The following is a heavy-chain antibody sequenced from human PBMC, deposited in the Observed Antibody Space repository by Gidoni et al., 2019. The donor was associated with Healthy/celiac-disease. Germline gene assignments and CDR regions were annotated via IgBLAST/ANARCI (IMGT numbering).Heavy chain of an antibody. J-gene: IGHJ6*02. V-gene: IGHV3-53*02. CDR2: IYSGGST. Sequence: EVQLVETGGGLIQPGGSLRLSCAASGFTVSSNYMSWVRQAPGKGLEWVSVIYSGGSTYYADSVKGRFTISRDNSKNTLYLQMNSLRAEDTAVYYCASLDPYYYYGMDVWGQGTTVTVSS. CDR3: ASLDPYYYYGMDV. CDR1: GFTVSSNY.